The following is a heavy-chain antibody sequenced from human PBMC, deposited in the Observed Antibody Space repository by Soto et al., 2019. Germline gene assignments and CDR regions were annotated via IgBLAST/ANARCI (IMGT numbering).Heavy chain of an antibody. J-gene: IGHJ6*02. Sequence: QLGGSLGLSSAGSGFTYGTYSMNWGRQAAGKGLEWIAYIIYDSDNIQYADSVKGRFTISRDNAKNSLYLQMNSLRDEDTGVYYCARLYYDYVWGQGTTVTV. D-gene: IGHD3-3*01. CDR3: ARLYYDYV. V-gene: IGHV3-48*02. CDR1: GFTYGTYS. CDR2: IIYDSDNI.